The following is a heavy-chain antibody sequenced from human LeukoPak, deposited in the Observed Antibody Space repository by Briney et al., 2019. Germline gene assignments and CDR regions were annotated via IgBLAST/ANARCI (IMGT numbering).Heavy chain of an antibody. J-gene: IGHJ4*02. V-gene: IGHV3-48*01. Sequence: GGSLRLSCTASGYIFSRYSMNWVRQAPGRGLEWVAYIAYTGTIHYADSVRGRFVISRDNAKNSLYLQMNSLRADDTAVYYCARDPHSLDYWGQGTLVTVSS. CDR2: IAYTGTI. CDR1: GYIFSRYS. CDR3: ARDPHSLDY.